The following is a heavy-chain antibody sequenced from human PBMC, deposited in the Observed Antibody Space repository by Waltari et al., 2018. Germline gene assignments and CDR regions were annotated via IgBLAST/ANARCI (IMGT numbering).Heavy chain of an antibody. D-gene: IGHD6-13*01. V-gene: IGHV1-2*02. CDR1: GYTFAGYY. CDR2: MNPSSGGT. Sequence: QVQLVQSGAEVKKPGASVKVSCKASGYTFAGYYIHWVRQAPGQGLEWMGWMNPSSGGTNYAQNFQGRVTMTRDTSVSTAYMEVSRLRSDDTTVYYCAMEGLAAAGTFDYWGQGTLVTVSS. CDR3: AMEGLAAAGTFDY. J-gene: IGHJ4*02.